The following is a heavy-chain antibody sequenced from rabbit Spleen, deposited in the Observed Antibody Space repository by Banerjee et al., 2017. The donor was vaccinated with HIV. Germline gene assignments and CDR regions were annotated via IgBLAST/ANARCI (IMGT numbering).Heavy chain of an antibody. CDR1: GFSFSDRDV. V-gene: IGHV1S45*01. D-gene: IGHD1-1*01. J-gene: IGHJ4*01. CDR3: ARDLIGIIGWNFYL. Sequence: QEQLVESGGGLVQPTGSLTLTCKASGFSFSDRDVMCWVRQAPGKGLQWIACINVYTGKPVYATWAKGRFTISRTSSTTVTLQMTSLTAADTATYFCARDLIGIIGWNFYLWGPGTLVTVS. CDR2: INVYTGKP.